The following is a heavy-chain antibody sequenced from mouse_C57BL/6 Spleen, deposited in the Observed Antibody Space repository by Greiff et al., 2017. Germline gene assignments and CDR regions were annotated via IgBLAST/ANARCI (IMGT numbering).Heavy chain of an antibody. Sequence: QVQLKQSGAELVRPGASVTLSCKASGYTFTDYEMHWVKQTPVHGLEWIGAIDPETGGTAYNQQFKGKAILTADKSSSTAYMELRSLSSEYSAVYYCTEYYGSSYPYYFDYWGQGTTLTVSS. D-gene: IGHD1-1*01. V-gene: IGHV1-15*01. CDR2: IDPETGGT. CDR3: TEYYGSSYPYYFDY. J-gene: IGHJ2*01. CDR1: GYTFTDYE.